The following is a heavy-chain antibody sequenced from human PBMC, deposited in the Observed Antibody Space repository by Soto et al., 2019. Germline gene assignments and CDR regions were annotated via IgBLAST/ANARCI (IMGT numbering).Heavy chain of an antibody. CDR2: IYNDGTYS. CDR1: GFIFKMYW. J-gene: IGHJ4*02. D-gene: IGHD3-10*01. V-gene: IGHV3-74*01. Sequence: PGGSLRLSCAASGFIFKMYWMHWVRQYPGKGLVWISRIYNDGTYSDYADSVRGRFTISRDNVNDTLYLQMNNLRAEDSGLYYCTRGPRPISTGTGAYWGQGTQVTVSS. CDR3: TRGPRPISTGTGAY.